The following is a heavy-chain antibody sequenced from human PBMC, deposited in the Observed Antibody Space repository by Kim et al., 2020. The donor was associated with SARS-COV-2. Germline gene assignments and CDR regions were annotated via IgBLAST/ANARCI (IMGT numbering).Heavy chain of an antibody. CDR1: GGSISSYY. V-gene: IGHV4-59*01. CDR3: ARDTNAYCSSTSCYASGWFDP. D-gene: IGHD2-2*01. CDR2: IYYSGST. J-gene: IGHJ5*02. Sequence: SETLSLTCTVSGGSISSYYWSWIRQPPGKGLEWIGYIYYSGSTNYNPSLKSRVTISVDTSKNQFSLKLSSVTAADTAVYYCARDTNAYCSSTSCYASGWFDPWGQGTLVTVSS.